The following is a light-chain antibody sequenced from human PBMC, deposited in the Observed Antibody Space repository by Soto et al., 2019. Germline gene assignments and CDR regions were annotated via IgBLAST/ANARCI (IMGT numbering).Light chain of an antibody. V-gene: IGLV2-8*01. J-gene: IGLJ2*01. Sequence: QSALTQPASVSGTPGQSVTISCTGTSSDVGGYNFVSWYQHHSGKAPKLVIYEVSNRLSGVPDRFSGSKSGNTASLTVSGLQAEDEADYYCSSYAGSNNLVFGGGTKLTVL. CDR2: EVS. CDR1: SSDVGGYNF. CDR3: SSYAGSNNLV.